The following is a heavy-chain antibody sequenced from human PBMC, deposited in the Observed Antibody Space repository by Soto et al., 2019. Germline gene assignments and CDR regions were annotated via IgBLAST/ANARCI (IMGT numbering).Heavy chain of an antibody. J-gene: IGHJ4*02. CDR1: GFTFSSYT. D-gene: IGHD6-13*01. V-gene: IGHV3-23*01. Sequence: EVQLLESGGALVQPGGSLRLSCAASGFTFSSYTMSWVRQAPGKGLEWVSAISGSGGITYYADSVKCRFTISRDNSKNTLYLQMNSLRAEDTAVYYCAKDEQQQRAETQFHYWAQGNLLTVSS. CDR3: AKDEQQQRAETQFHY. CDR2: ISGSGGIT.